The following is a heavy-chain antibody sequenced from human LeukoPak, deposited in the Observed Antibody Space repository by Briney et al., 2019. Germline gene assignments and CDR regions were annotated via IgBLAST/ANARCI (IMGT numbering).Heavy chain of an antibody. D-gene: IGHD3-10*01. CDR2: MDPTTGGT. Sequence: GASVKVSCKASGYTFPDSYMHWVRQARGQGLEWMGWMDPTTGGTNYAQKFQGRVTMTRDTFINTGYMELTRLTLDDTAVYYCARALVRGLVKGAWFDPWGQGTLVTVSA. V-gene: IGHV1-2*02. J-gene: IGHJ5*02. CDR3: ARALVRGLVKGAWFDP. CDR1: GYTFPDSY.